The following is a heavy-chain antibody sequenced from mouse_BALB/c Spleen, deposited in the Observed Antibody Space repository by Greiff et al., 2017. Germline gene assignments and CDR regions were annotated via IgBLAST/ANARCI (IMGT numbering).Heavy chain of an antibody. J-gene: IGHJ3*01. CDR1: GYTFTSYN. V-gene: IGHV1-12*01. CDR2: IYPGNGGT. CDR3: ARDMITAAWFAY. D-gene: IGHD2-4*01. Sequence: QVQLQQSGAELVRSGASVKMSCKASGYTFTSYNMHWVKQTPGQGLEWIGYIYPGNGGTNYNQKFKGKATLTADTSSSTAYMQISSLTSEDSAVYFCARDMITAAWFAYWGQGTLVTVSA.